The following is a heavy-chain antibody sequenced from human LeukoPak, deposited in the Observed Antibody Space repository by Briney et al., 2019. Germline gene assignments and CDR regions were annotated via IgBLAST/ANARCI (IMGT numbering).Heavy chain of an antibody. CDR2: INHSGTT. D-gene: IGHD4-17*01. CDR1: GGSFSGYY. V-gene: IGHV4-34*01. J-gene: IGHJ6*04. Sequence: SETLSLTCAVYGGSFSGYYWSWIRQPPGKGLEWIGEINHSGTTNYNPSLKSRVIISVDTSKNQFSLKPSSVTAADTAVYYCARVDGDYHYYYYGMDVWGKGTTVTVSS. CDR3: ARVDGDYHYYYYGMDV.